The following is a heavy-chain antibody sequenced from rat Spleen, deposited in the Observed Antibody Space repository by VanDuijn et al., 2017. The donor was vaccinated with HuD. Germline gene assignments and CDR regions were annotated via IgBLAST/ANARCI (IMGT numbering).Heavy chain of an antibody. D-gene: IGHD1-11*01. J-gene: IGHJ2*01. CDR1: GLSFSNYD. Sequence: EVQLVESGGGLVQPGGSLKLSCAASGLSFSNYDMAWVRQAPTKGLEWVASISYDGTATYYRDSVKGRFTISRDNAKSTLNLQMNSLRSEDTATYYCAKDLDYGPDYWGQGVMVTVSS. V-gene: IGHV5-7*01. CDR2: ISYDGTAT. CDR3: AKDLDYGPDY.